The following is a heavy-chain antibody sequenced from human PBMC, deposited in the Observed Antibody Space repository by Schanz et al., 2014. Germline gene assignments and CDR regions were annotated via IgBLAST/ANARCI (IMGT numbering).Heavy chain of an antibody. CDR3: AREGEWGYDPPRH. D-gene: IGHD5-12*01. CDR1: GFAFGSCA. CDR2: ISYDGNDK. V-gene: IGHV3-30*04. J-gene: IGHJ4*02. Sequence: QVQLVESGGGEVQPGRSQGLSCAASGFAFGSCAMHWVRQAPGKGLEWVAVISYDGNDKYYADSVRGRFTISRDNAKNSLYLQMNSLRAEDTAVYYCAREGEWGYDPPRHWGQGTLVTVSS.